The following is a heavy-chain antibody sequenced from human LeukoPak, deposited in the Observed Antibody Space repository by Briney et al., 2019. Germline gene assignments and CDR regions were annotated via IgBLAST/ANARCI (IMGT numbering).Heavy chain of an antibody. CDR2: INPNSGGT. Sequence: AAVKVSCKASGYTFTGYYMHGVRQAPGQGREWMGRINPNSGGTNYAQKFQGRVTMTRDTSISTAYMELSRLRSDDTAVYYCARPSDAFDIWGQGTMVTVSS. V-gene: IGHV1-2*06. CDR3: ARPSDAFDI. CDR1: GYTFTGYY. J-gene: IGHJ3*02.